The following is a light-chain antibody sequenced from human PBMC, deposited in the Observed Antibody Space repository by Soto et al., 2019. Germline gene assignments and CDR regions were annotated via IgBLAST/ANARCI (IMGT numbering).Light chain of an antibody. CDR3: QQSLA. CDR1: QSVSSSY. V-gene: IGKV3-20*01. J-gene: IGKJ1*01. Sequence: EIVLTQSPGTLSLSPGERATLSCRASQSVSSSYLAWYQQKPGQPPRLLIYGASSRATGIPDRFSGSGSRTDFTLTISRLEPEDFAVYYCQQSLAFGQGTKVEIK. CDR2: GAS.